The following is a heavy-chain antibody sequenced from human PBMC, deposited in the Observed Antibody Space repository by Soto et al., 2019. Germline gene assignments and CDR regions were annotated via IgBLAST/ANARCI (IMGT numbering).Heavy chain of an antibody. CDR3: ARGDSTDCSNGVCSFFYNLDMDV. J-gene: IGHJ6*02. V-gene: IGHV1-2*04. Sequence: QVQLVQSGAEVKKPGASVKVSCKASGYSFTDYHIHSVRQAPGQGLEWLGRINPKSGGTSTAQKFQGWVTMTTDTSISTASMELTRLTSDDTAIYYCARGDSTDCSNGVCSFFYNLDMDVWGQGTTVTVSS. CDR2: INPKSGGT. CDR1: GYSFTDYH. D-gene: IGHD2-8*01.